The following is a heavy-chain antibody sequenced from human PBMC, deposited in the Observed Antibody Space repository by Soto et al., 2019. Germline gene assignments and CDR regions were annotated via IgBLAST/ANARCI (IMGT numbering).Heavy chain of an antibody. Sequence: QLQLQESGPGLVKPSETLSLTCTVSGGSISSSSYYWGWIRQPPGKGLEWIGSIYYSGSTDYNPSLKSRVTISVDTSKNQFSLKLSSVTAADTAVYYCARCYSSSLSYYDGMDVWGQGTTVTVSS. D-gene: IGHD6-13*01. CDR1: GGSISSSSYY. CDR2: IYYSGST. V-gene: IGHV4-39*01. CDR3: ARCYSSSLSYYDGMDV. J-gene: IGHJ6*02.